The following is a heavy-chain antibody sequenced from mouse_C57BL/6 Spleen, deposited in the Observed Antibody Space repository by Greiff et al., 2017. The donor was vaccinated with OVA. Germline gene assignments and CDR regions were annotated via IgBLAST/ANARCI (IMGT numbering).Heavy chain of an antibody. CDR2: INPGSGGT. V-gene: IGHV1-54*01. Sequence: QVQLQQSGAELVRPGTSVKVSCKASGYAFTNYLIEWVKQRPGQGLEWIGVINPGSGGTNYNEKFKGKATLTADKSSSAAYMQLSSLTSEDSAVYFCARSGYDGCLNWYFDVWGTGTTVTVSS. D-gene: IGHD2-3*01. J-gene: IGHJ1*03. CDR1: GYAFTNYL. CDR3: ARSGYDGCLNWYFDV.